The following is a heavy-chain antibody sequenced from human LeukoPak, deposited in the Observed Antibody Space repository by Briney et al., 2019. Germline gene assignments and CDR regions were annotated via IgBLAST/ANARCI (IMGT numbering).Heavy chain of an antibody. V-gene: IGHV3-30*03. CDR2: ISYDGSNK. Sequence: GGSLRLSCAASGFTFSSYGMHWVRQAPGKGLAWVAVISYDGSNKYYADSVKGRFTISRDNSKNTLYLQMNSLRAEDTAVYYCARIRGGDGYRDAGYWGQGTLVTVSS. CDR1: GFTFSSYG. D-gene: IGHD5-24*01. J-gene: IGHJ4*02. CDR3: ARIRGGDGYRDAGY.